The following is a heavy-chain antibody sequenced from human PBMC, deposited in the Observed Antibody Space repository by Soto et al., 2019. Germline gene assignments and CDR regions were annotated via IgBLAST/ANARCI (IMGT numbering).Heavy chain of an antibody. CDR2: IFSSGSP. J-gene: IGHJ4*02. V-gene: IGHV4-4*07. D-gene: IGHD5-12*01. Sequence: PSETLSVPCTVSGGSIDTFYWSWVLQPAGKGLEWIGRIFSSGSPSFNPSLESRVAMSVDTAKNHFSLNLSSVTAADMAVYYCAREGSYSAYNFAHGIQLWSFDFWGQGALVTVSS. CDR1: GGSIDTFY. CDR3: AREGSYSAYNFAHGIQLWSFDF.